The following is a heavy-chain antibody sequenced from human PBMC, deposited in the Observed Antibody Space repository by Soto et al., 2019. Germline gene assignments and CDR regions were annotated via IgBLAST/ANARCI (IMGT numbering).Heavy chain of an antibody. CDR1: GASISTYY. CDR3: ARGGSEGGLDV. J-gene: IGHJ6*02. V-gene: IGHV4-59*01. CDR2: LYYSGNT. Sequence: QMQLQESGPGVVKPSETLSLTCTVSGASISTYYWTWIRQAPGKGLEWIGYLYYSGNTNYNPSLTSRVTMSVDTSKNHFYLTLTSATAADTAVYCCARGGSEGGLDVWGQGTTVAVSS. D-gene: IGHD3-10*01.